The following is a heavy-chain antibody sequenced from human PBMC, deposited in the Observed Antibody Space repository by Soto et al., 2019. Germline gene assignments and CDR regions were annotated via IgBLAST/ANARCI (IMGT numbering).Heavy chain of an antibody. CDR3: AIARRDSGSSYYFDY. Sequence: EVQLVESGGGLVQPGGSLRLSCAASGFTFSSYALHWVRQAPGKGLEFVSAINSNGGSTYYANSVKGRFTISRDNSKNTLYLQMGSLRAEDMSVYYCAIARRDSGSSYYFDYWGQGTLVTVSS. CDR1: GFTFSSYA. D-gene: IGHD5-12*01. CDR2: INSNGGST. J-gene: IGHJ4*02. V-gene: IGHV3-64*01.